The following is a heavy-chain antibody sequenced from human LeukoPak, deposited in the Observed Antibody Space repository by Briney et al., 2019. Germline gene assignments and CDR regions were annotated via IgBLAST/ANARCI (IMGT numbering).Heavy chain of an antibody. V-gene: IGHV3-48*03. CDR3: AKIRSSSWYQSYFDY. CDR1: GFTFSSYE. Sequence: PGGSLRLSCAASGFTFSSYEMNWVRQAPGKGLEWVSYISSSGSTIYYADSVKGRFTISRDNAKNSLYLQMNSLRAEDTAVYYCAKIRSSSWYQSYFDYWGQGTLVTVSS. CDR2: ISSSGSTI. J-gene: IGHJ4*02. D-gene: IGHD6-13*01.